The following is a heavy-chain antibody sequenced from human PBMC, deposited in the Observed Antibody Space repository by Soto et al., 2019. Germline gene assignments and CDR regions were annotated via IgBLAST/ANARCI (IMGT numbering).Heavy chain of an antibody. Sequence: EVQLVESGGGLVEPGGSLRLSCAASGFTFSNAWMSWVRHAPGRGLEWVGRIKSKTDGGTATDYAAPVKGRFTISRDDSKNTLYLKMNSLKTEDTGVYLCTTDGRGGFDNWGQGALFTVSS. CDR1: GFTFSNAW. CDR2: IKSKTDGGTAT. J-gene: IGHJ4*02. V-gene: IGHV3-15*01. D-gene: IGHD3-10*01. CDR3: TTDGRGGFDN.